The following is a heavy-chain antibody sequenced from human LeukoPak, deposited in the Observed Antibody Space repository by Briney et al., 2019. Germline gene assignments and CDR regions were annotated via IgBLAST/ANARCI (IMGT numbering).Heavy chain of an antibody. Sequence: ASVKVSCKASGYTFTSYGISWVRQAPGQGLEWMGWISAYNGNTNYAQKLQGRVTMTTDTSTSTAYMELRSLRSDDTAVYYCATSGYCSSTSCYEGWFDPWGQGTLVTVSS. D-gene: IGHD2-2*03. J-gene: IGHJ5*02. V-gene: IGHV1-18*01. CDR1: GYTFTSYG. CDR3: ATSGYCSSTSCYEGWFDP. CDR2: ISAYNGNT.